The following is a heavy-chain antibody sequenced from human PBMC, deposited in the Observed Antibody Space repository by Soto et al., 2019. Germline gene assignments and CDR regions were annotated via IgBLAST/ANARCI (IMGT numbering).Heavy chain of an antibody. Sequence: VKVACKACGYTVASYYIDLVRQAPGQGLEWMGWINPNSGGTNYAQKFQGRVTMTRDTSISTAYMELSRLRSDDTTVYYCASLSGGSCLWGQGTLVPVSS. V-gene: IGHV1-2*02. D-gene: IGHD2-15*01. CDR2: INPNSGGT. CDR1: GYTVASYY. J-gene: IGHJ4*02. CDR3: ASLSGGSCL.